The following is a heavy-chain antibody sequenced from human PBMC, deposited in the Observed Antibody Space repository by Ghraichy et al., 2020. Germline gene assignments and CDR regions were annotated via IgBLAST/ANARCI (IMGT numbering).Heavy chain of an antibody. D-gene: IGHD4-23*01. CDR1: GFTFTGYT. Sequence: GESLNISCAASGFTFTGYTMSWVRQAPGKGLEWVSYITGNGGTTYYADSVKGRFTISRDNSKNTLSLQMKSLTAEDTAVYYCAKGRGGGGTSGYFDYWGQGTLVTVSS. CDR2: ITGNGGTT. J-gene: IGHJ4*02. V-gene: IGHV3-23*01. CDR3: AKGRGGGGTSGYFDY.